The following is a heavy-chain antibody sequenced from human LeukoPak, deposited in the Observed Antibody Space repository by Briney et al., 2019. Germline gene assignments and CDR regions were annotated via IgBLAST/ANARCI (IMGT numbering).Heavy chain of an antibody. CDR1: GYTLSSYY. V-gene: IGHV1-46*01. CDR2: INACVGST. J-gene: IGHJ4*02. Sequence: ASVKVSCKASGYTLSSYYIPWVRQAPGQGLEWMGIINACVGSTSYAQSFQGRVTMTRDTSSSTVYMELSSLRFDDTATYYCARASSSRGSYSRRGEDYVDYWGQGTLVTVSS. CDR3: ARASSSRGSYSRRGEDYVDY. D-gene: IGHD1-26*01.